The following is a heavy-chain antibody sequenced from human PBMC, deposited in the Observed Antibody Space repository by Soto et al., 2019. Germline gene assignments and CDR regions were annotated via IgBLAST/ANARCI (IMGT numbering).Heavy chain of an antibody. CDR2: IKQDGSEK. CDR3: ASLGYSSGWYYTEYFQH. J-gene: IGHJ1*01. Sequence: PGGSLRLSCAASGFTFSSYWMSWVRQAPGKGLEWVANIKQDGSEKYYVDSVKGRFTISRDNAKNSLYLQMNSLRAEDTAVYYCASLGYSSGWYYTEYFQHWGQGTLVTVSS. CDR1: GFTFSSYW. D-gene: IGHD6-19*01. V-gene: IGHV3-7*01.